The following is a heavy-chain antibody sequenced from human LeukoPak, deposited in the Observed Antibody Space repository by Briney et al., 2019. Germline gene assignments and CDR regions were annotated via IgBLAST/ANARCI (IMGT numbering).Heavy chain of an antibody. V-gene: IGHV4-31*03. CDR3: ARDLLGYGYFDL. Sequence: PSETLSLTCTISGASISTGGFYWTWIRQPPGEGLEWIGYIYYTGSVDYNASLKSRLTISLDTSKNRFSLKLNSVTAADTAVYYCARDLLGYGYFDLWGRGTLVTVSS. CDR2: IYYTGSV. CDR1: GASISTGGFY. J-gene: IGHJ2*01. D-gene: IGHD7-27*01.